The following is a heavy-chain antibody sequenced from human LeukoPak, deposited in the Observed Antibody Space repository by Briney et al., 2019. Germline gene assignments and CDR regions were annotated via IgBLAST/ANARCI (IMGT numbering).Heavy chain of an antibody. CDR3: ASAPITLLFGKNSDY. V-gene: IGHV1-18*01. CDR2: ISAYDGNK. D-gene: IGHD3-10*01. J-gene: IGHJ4*02. Sequence: GASVKLSCKASGYTFTSYGISWVRQAPGQGLEWMGCISAYDGNKNYAQKLQGRVTMTTDTSKNTAYLELRSLRSEDTAVYYCASAPITLLFGKNSDYWGEGALVTVSS. CDR1: GYTFTSYG.